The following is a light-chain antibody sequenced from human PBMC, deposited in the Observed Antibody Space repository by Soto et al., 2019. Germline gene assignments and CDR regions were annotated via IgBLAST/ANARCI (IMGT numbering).Light chain of an antibody. CDR1: QGVSSA. Sequence: ETVMTQSPATLSVPPGERATLSCRASQGVSSALAWYQQKPGLAPRLLIYDASTRATGIPARFSGSGSGTDFTLTISSLQSQDFAVYYCQQYNKWPRTFGQGTKVDI. V-gene: IGKV3-15*01. J-gene: IGKJ1*01. CDR2: DAS. CDR3: QQYNKWPRT.